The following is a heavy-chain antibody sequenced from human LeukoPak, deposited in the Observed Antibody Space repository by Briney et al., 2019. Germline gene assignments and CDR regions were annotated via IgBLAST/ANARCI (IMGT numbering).Heavy chain of an antibody. D-gene: IGHD3-22*01. Sequence: PSQTLSLTCTVSGGSISSGGYYWSWIRQHPGKGLEWIGYIYYSGSTYYNPSLKSRVTISVDTSKNQFSLKLSSMTAADTAVYYCARGTVVITMIDYWGQGTLVTVSS. V-gene: IGHV4-31*03. CDR2: IYYSGST. CDR3: ARGTVVITMIDY. CDR1: GGSISSGGYY. J-gene: IGHJ4*02.